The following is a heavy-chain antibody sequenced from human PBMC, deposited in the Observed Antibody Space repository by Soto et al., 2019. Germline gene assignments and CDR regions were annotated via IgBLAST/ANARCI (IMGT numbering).Heavy chain of an antibody. D-gene: IGHD3-16*01. CDR1: GDSISSYY. CDR2: IFYTGIT. CDR3: AREGVPTHGLDV. J-gene: IGHJ6*02. Sequence: SETLSLTCTVSGDSISSYYLSWIRQPPGKGLEWIGYIFYTGITNYNPSFKSRVTMSVDTSKNYFSLNLSSVTAADTAVYFCAREGVPTHGLDVWGQGTTVTVSS. V-gene: IGHV4-59*01.